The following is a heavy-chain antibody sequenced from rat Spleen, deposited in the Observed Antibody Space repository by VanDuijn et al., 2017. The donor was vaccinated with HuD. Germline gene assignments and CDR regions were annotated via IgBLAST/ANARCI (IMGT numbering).Heavy chain of an antibody. CDR1: GFTFSDYY. D-gene: IGHD1-12*02. CDR3: ARRPYYDGAYYPFAY. CDR2: ISYDGRSS. V-gene: IGHV5-7*01. Sequence: EVQLVESGGGLVQPGRSMKLSCAASGFTFSDYYMAWVRQAPKKGLEWVATISYDGRSSYYRDSVRGRFTISRDDAKSTLYLQMDSLRSEDTATYFCARRPYYDGAYYPFAYWGQGTLVTVSS. J-gene: IGHJ3*01.